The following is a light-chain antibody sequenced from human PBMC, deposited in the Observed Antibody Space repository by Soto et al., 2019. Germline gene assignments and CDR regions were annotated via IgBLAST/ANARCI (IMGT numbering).Light chain of an antibody. V-gene: IGKV3-11*01. CDR3: QQRSNWLFT. Sequence: DIVMTQSPATLSLSPGERATLSCRASQSVSSYLAWYQQKPGQAPRLLIYDASNRATGIPARFSGSGSGTDFTLTISSLEPEDFAVYYCQQRSNWLFTFGQGTRLE. J-gene: IGKJ5*01. CDR1: QSVSSY. CDR2: DAS.